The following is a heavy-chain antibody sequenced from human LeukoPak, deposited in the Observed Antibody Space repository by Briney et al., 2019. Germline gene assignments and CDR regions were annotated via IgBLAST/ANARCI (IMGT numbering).Heavy chain of an antibody. CDR2: VYPRDSDT. CDR3: TRPDSTGFYTD. J-gene: IGHJ4*02. Sequence: GEALKISCKGSGYSFTDYWIAWVRQVPGKVLEWMAIVYPRDSDTRYSPFFQSQVTVSADKSISTAYLQWSSLKASDTAIYYCTRPDSTGFYTDWGQGTLVTVSS. V-gene: IGHV5-51*01. D-gene: IGHD3-22*01. CDR1: GYSFTDYW.